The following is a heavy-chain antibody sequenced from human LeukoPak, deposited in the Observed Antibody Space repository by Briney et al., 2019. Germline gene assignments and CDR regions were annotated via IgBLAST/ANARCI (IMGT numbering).Heavy chain of an antibody. CDR2: INSDGGTT. Sequence: GGSLRLSCAASGFTFSSYWMHWVRQAPGKGLVWVSRINSDGGTTTYADSVKGRFTISRDNAKNTLYLQMNSLRAEDTAVYYCARAHDYGDHGIYFDYWGQGTLVTVSS. CDR1: GFTFSSYW. CDR3: ARAHDYGDHGIYFDY. J-gene: IGHJ4*02. D-gene: IGHD4-17*01. V-gene: IGHV3-74*03.